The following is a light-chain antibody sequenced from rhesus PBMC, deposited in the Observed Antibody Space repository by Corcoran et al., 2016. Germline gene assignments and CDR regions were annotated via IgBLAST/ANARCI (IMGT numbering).Light chain of an antibody. Sequence: QAAPAQPPSVSGSPGQSVAVSCTGTSSDVGGYNYVSWYQQHPGKAPTLLIYGVSGRPSGVSDRFYGSKSGNTASLTISGLQADDEADYYCYSYTSSQSYVFGTGTRLTVL. CDR3: YSYTSSQSYV. CDR2: GVS. J-gene: IGLJ1*01. V-gene: IGLV2S7*01. CDR1: SSDVGGYNY.